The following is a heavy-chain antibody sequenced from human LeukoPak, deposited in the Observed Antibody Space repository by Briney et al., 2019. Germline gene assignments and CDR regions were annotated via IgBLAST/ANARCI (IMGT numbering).Heavy chain of an antibody. Sequence: SETLSLTCTVSGGSISNYYWSWIRQPAGKGLEWIGRIYTSGTTHYNPSLKSRVTMSVDTSKNQFSLNLSSVTAAATAVYYCARFSSIAAAFDYWGLGTLVTVSS. CDR2: IYTSGTT. CDR3: ARFSSIAAAFDY. J-gene: IGHJ4*02. V-gene: IGHV4-4*07. D-gene: IGHD6-13*01. CDR1: GGSISNYY.